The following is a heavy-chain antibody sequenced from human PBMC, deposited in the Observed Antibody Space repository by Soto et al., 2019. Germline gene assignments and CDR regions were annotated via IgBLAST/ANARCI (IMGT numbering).Heavy chain of an antibody. CDR3: ARPFNYYGSGAYPYDAFDI. D-gene: IGHD3-10*01. CDR2: ISPLYGKA. V-gene: IGHV1-69*05. J-gene: IGHJ3*02. Sequence: SVKVSCKASGGTFSSYAISWVRQAPGQGLEWMGGISPLYGKANYAQKLQGRVTITTDTSTSTAYMELRSLRSDDTAVYYCARPFNYYGSGAYPYDAFDIWGQGTMVTVSS. CDR1: GGTFSSYA.